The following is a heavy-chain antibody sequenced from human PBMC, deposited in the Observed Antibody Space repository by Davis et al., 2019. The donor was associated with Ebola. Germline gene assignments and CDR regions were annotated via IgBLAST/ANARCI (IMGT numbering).Heavy chain of an antibody. V-gene: IGHV3-23*01. J-gene: IGHJ2*01. CDR2: ISVTGDYT. CDR3: AKRSESWFFDL. Sequence: GGSLRLSCAASGFTFSGLDMSWIRQAPGKGLEWISTISVTGDYTYYADSVNGRFTISRDSSTNTVSLQMSSLRAGDTAIYYCAKRSESWFFDLWGRGTLVTVSS. CDR1: GFTFSGLD.